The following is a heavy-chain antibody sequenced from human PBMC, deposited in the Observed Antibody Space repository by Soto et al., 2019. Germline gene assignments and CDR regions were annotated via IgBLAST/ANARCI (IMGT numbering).Heavy chain of an antibody. CDR1: GFTFSSYG. J-gene: IGHJ4*02. CDR2: ITSSSSTI. V-gene: IGHV3-48*02. CDR3: VRGDNWNDEASDY. Sequence: PGGSLRLSCTASGFTFSSYGMNWVRQAPGKGLEWVSYITSSSSTIYYADSVKGRFTISRDNAKYSLYLQMNSLRDEDTAVYYCVRGDNWNDEASDYWGQGTLVTVSS. D-gene: IGHD1-1*01.